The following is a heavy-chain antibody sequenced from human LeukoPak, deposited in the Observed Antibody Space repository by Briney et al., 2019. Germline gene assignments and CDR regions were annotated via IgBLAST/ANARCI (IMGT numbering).Heavy chain of an antibody. Sequence: PSETLSLTCSGGSISSDSYYWVWIRQPPGEGLEWIGSVYHSGSTYYNPSLKSRVTISVDTSKNQFSLKLSSVTAADTAVYYCRLLTMVRGVTSVIDYWGQGTLVTVSS. CDR1: GGSISSDSYY. CDR3: RLLTMVRGVTSVIDY. V-gene: IGHV4-39*03. D-gene: IGHD3-10*01. CDR2: VYHSGST. J-gene: IGHJ4*02.